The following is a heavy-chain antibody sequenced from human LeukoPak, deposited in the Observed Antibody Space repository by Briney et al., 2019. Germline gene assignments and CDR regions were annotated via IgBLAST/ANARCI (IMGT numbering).Heavy chain of an antibody. D-gene: IGHD5-24*01. Sequence: ASVKVSCKASGYTFTSYGISWVRQAPGQGLEWMGWISAYNGNTNYAQKLQGRVTMTTDTSTSTAYMELRSLRSDDTAVYYCARAPRWLQSQTYFDYWGQGTLVTVSS. CDR2: ISAYNGNT. CDR1: GYTFTSYG. CDR3: ARAPRWLQSQTYFDY. V-gene: IGHV1-18*01. J-gene: IGHJ4*02.